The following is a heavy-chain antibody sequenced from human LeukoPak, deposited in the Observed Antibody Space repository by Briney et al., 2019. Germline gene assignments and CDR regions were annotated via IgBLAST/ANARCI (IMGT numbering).Heavy chain of an antibody. CDR1: GGSISSGGYY. V-gene: IGHV4-30-2*01. D-gene: IGHD4-17*01. CDR2: IYHSGST. CDR3: ARAPRYGALASFDY. J-gene: IGHJ4*02. Sequence: TLSLTCTVSGGSISSGGYYWSWIRQHPGKGLEWIGYIYHSGSTYYNPSLKSRVTISVDRSKNQFSLKLSSVTAADTAVYYCARAPRYGALASFDYWGQGTLVTVSS.